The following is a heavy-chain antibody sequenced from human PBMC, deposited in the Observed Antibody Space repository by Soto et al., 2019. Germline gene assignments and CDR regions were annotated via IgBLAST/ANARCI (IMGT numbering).Heavy chain of an antibody. D-gene: IGHD3-10*01. CDR2: IDIPGNT. Sequence: EVQLVESGGGLVQPGGSLRLSCVASEFTLSDYDMHWVRQATGKGLELVSSIDIPGNTYHAGSVQGRFTISRESAKNSLYIQMNRLRVGDTAVYFCVSEGLGGHIGPFDIWGQGTMVTASS. V-gene: IGHV3-13*01. CDR3: VSEGLGGHIGPFDI. J-gene: IGHJ3*02. CDR1: EFTLSDYD.